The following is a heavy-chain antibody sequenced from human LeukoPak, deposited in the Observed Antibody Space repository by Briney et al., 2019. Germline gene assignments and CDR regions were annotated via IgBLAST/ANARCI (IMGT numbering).Heavy chain of an antibody. CDR1: GFTFSDYY. D-gene: IGHD3-9*01. CDR3: ASPVVLRYFDWTTGAFDI. J-gene: IGHJ3*02. V-gene: IGHV3-11*01. Sequence: PGGSLRLSCAASGFTFSDYYMSWIRQAPGKGLEWVSYISSSGSTIYYADSVKGRFTISRDNAKNSLYLQMNSLRAEDTAVYYCASPVVLRYFDWTTGAFDIWGQGTMVTVSS. CDR2: ISSSGSTI.